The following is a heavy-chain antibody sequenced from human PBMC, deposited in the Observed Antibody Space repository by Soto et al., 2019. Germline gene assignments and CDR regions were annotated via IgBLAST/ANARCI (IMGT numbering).Heavy chain of an antibody. CDR2: SYARELDT. CDR1: GYDFDITW. J-gene: IGHJ4*02. V-gene: IGHV5-51*01. Sequence: GESLKISCKGSGYDFDITWLAWVRQMPGEDLEWVVISYARELDTRYSPLLEGQVTILVDKSIKTAYLESTSLKDSDTATYYCARLERYFDRTRYLIGWGQGTLVTVSS. CDR3: ARLERYFDRTRYLIG. D-gene: IGHD3-9*01.